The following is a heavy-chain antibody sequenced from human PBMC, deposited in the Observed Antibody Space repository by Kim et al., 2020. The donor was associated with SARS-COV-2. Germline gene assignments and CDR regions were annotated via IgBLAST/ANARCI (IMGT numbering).Heavy chain of an antibody. CDR1: GGSISSSSYY. Sequence: SETLSLTCTVSGGSISSSSYYWGWIRQPPGKGLEWIGSIYYSGSTYYNPSLKSRVTISVDTSKNQFSLKLSSVTAADTAVYYCARGRTYPGKGRAFDIWGQGTMVTVSS. CDR3: ARGRTYPGKGRAFDI. D-gene: IGHD6-13*01. CDR2: IYYSGST. J-gene: IGHJ3*02. V-gene: IGHV4-39*07.